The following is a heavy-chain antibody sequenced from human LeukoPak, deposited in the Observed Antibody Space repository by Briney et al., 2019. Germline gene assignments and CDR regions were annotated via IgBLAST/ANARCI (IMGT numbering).Heavy chain of an antibody. CDR2: INQSGST. J-gene: IGHJ5*02. CDR1: GGSFSGYY. V-gene: IGHV4-34*01. CDR3: ARVGWNYWFDP. D-gene: IGHD1-7*01. Sequence: SETLSLTCAVYGGSFSGYYWSWIRQPPGKGLEWIGEINQSGSTNYNPSLKSRVTISVDTSKNQFSLKLSSVTAADTAVYYCARVGWNYWFDPWGQGTLVTVSS.